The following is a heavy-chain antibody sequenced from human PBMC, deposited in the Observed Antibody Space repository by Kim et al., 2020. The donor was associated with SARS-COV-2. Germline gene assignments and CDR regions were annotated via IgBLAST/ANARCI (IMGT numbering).Heavy chain of an antibody. CDR3: ARGSKPYYGMDV. CDR2: INHSGST. V-gene: IGHV4-34*01. Sequence: SETLSLTCAVYGGSFSGYYWSWIRQPPGKGLEWIGEINHSGSTNYNPSLKSRVTISVDTSKNQFSLKLSSVTAADTAVYYCARGSKPYYGMDVWGQGTTVTVSS. CDR1: GGSFSGYY. J-gene: IGHJ6*02.